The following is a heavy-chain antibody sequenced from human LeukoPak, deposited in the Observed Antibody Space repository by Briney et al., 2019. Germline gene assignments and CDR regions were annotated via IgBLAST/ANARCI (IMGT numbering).Heavy chain of an antibody. J-gene: IGHJ4*02. V-gene: IGHV4-34*01. CDR1: IESTSGNY. D-gene: IGHD2-8*02. CDR3: ARELLGSPTPGAY. Sequence: KSSETLSLTCSVSIESTSGNYWSCVRQAPGKGLEWIGEISRFGITNYHPSLKSRVTMSLDRSKNQFSLELTSVTAADSGVYYCARELLGSPTPGAYWGQGTLVTVSS. CDR2: ISRFGIT.